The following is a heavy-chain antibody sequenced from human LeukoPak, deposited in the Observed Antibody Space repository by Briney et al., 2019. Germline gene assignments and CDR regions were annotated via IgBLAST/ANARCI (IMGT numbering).Heavy chain of an antibody. CDR2: MFYSGNT. D-gene: IGHD6-19*01. CDR1: GGSITDSY. CDR3: ARVIKEQWLVFLFDY. J-gene: IGHJ4*02. Sequence: SETLSLTCTVSGGSITDSYWSWIRQPPGKRLEWIGHMFYSGNTYYNPSLKSRVTISLDTSKNQFSLKLISVTAADTAVYYCARVIKEQWLVFLFDYWGQGTLVTVSS. V-gene: IGHV4-59*01.